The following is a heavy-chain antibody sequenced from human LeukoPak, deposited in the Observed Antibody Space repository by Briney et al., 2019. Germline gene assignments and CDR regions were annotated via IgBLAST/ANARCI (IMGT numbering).Heavy chain of an antibody. D-gene: IGHD3-22*01. J-gene: IGHJ4*02. V-gene: IGHV4-31*03. CDR1: GGSISSGGYY. Sequence: SETLSLTCTVSGGSISSGGYYWSWIRQHPGKGLEWIGYIHYSGSTYYSPSLKSRVTISVDTSKNQFSLKLSSVTAADTAVYYSAGGRIGYSDSSGFFDSWGQGTLVTVSS. CDR2: IHYSGST. CDR3: AGGRIGYSDSSGFFDS.